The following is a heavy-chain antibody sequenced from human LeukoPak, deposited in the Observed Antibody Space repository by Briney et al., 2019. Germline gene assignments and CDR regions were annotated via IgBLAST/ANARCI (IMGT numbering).Heavy chain of an antibody. J-gene: IGHJ6*03. CDR1: GFTFSSYW. D-gene: IGHD1-1*01. Sequence: SGGSLRLSCAASGFTFSSYWMSWVRQAPGKVLEWVANIKQDGSEKYYVDSVKGRFTISRDNAKNSLYLQMNSLRAEDTAVYYCARYWNYYYYYMDVWGKGTTVTASS. V-gene: IGHV3-7*01. CDR2: IKQDGSEK. CDR3: ARYWNYYYYYMDV.